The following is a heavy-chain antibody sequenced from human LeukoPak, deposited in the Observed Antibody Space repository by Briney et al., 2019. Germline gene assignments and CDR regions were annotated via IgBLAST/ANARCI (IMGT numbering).Heavy chain of an antibody. Sequence: SETLSLTCTVSGGSITSSSYYWGWIRQPPGKGLEWIGSIYYSGSTYYNPSLKSRVTISVDTSKNQFSLRLSSVTAADTAVYYCARVFGGSYYYIDYWGQGTLVTVSS. CDR3: ARVFGGSYYYIDY. D-gene: IGHD1-26*01. CDR1: GGSITSSSYY. J-gene: IGHJ4*02. V-gene: IGHV4-39*01. CDR2: IYYSGST.